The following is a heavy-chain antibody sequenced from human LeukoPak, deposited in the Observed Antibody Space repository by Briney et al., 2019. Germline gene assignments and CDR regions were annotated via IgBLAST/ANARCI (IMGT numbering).Heavy chain of an antibody. CDR2: IDPSDSYT. V-gene: IGHV5-10-1*01. Sequence: GESLKISCKGSGYRFTNYWISWVRQMPGKGLEWMGRIDPSDSYTNYSPSFQGHVTISADKSISTAYLQWSSLKASDTAMYYCGRHPRIGGDYDYWGQGTLVTVSS. CDR3: GRHPRIGGDYDY. J-gene: IGHJ4*02. CDR1: GYRFTNYW. D-gene: IGHD2-15*01.